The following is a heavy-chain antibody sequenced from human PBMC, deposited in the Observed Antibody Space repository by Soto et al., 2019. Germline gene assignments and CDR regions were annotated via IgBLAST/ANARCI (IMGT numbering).Heavy chain of an antibody. CDR1: GFTFSDYG. V-gene: IGHV3-23*01. D-gene: IGHD1-26*01. J-gene: IGHJ5*02. CDR3: AKDYLRWAQS. Sequence: EVQLLESGGGLEQPGGSLRLSCAASGFTFSDYGMSWVRQAPGKGLEWVSAISGSGSTSYADSVKGRFTISRDNSKNTLYLQMNSLRAEDTAVYYCAKDYLRWAQSWGQGTLVTVSS. CDR2: ISGSGST.